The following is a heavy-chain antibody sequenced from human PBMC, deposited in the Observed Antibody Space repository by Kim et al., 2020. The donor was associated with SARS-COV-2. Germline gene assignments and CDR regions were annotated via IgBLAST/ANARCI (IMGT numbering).Heavy chain of an antibody. Sequence: AASWKVRFTSTRTNSKNTLYLQMNSLRAEDTAVYYCARTKVEVTTSTFDYWGQGTLVTVSS. V-gene: IGHV3-53*01. J-gene: IGHJ4*02. CDR3: ARTKVEVTTSTFDY. D-gene: IGHD4-17*01.